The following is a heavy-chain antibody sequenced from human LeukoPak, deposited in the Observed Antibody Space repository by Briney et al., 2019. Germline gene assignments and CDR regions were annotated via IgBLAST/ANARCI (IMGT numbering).Heavy chain of an antibody. CDR3: ARGGLYWHV. J-gene: IGHJ3*01. D-gene: IGHD2-15*01. CDR1: GITLSTYW. Sequence: GSLRLSCAASGITLSTYWMSWVRQALGKGLEWVANIKQDGSEKNYVDSVKGRFTISRDNARNSLYLQMDSLRAEDTALYYCARGGLYWHVWGQGTMVTVSS. CDR2: IKQDGSEK. V-gene: IGHV3-7*04.